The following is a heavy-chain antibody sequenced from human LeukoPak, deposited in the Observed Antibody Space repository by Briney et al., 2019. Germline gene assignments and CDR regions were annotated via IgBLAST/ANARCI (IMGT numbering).Heavy chain of an antibody. D-gene: IGHD5-12*01. J-gene: IGHJ4*02. CDR2: LYYSGST. V-gene: IGHV4-39*01. Sequence: PSETLSLTCTVSGGSISSSTYYWGWIRQPPGKGLEWIGNLYYSGSTYYNPSLKSRVTISVDTSKNQFSLKLSSVTAADTAVYYCARQAISGYDPHPFDSWGQGTLVTVSS. CDR3: ARQAISGYDPHPFDS. CDR1: GGSISSSTYY.